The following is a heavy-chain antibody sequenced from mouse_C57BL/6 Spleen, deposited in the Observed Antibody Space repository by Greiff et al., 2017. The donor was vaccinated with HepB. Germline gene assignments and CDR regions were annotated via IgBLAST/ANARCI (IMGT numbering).Heavy chain of an antibody. J-gene: IGHJ1*03. D-gene: IGHD1-1*01. Sequence: QVQLQQSGAELVKPGASVKMSCKASGYTFTSYWITWVKQRPGQGLEWIGDIYPGSGSTNYNEKFKSKATLTVDTSSSTAYMQLSSLTSEDSAVYYCASTDYYGSSYWYFDVWGTGTTVTVSS. CDR3: ASTDYYGSSYWYFDV. V-gene: IGHV1-55*01. CDR1: GYTFTSYW. CDR2: IYPGSGST.